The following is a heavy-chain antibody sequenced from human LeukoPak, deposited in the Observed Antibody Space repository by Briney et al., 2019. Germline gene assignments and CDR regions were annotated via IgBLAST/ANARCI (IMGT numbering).Heavy chain of an antibody. CDR1: GYTFTSYY. CDR2: ISPSGGST. D-gene: IGHD3-10*01. Sequence: ASVKVSCKASGYTFTSYYMHWVRQAPGQGLEWMGIISPSGGSTSYAQKFQGRVTITADESTSTAYMELSSLRSEDTAVYYCASSPTYYYGSGSDAFDIWGQGTMVTVSS. V-gene: IGHV1-46*01. CDR3: ASSPTYYYGSGSDAFDI. J-gene: IGHJ3*02.